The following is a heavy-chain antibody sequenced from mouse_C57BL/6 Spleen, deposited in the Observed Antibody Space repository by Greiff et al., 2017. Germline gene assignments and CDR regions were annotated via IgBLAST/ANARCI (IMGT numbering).Heavy chain of an antibody. V-gene: IGHV1-55*01. CDR1: GYTFTSYW. J-gene: IGHJ2*01. CDR3: ASGIYYGNYGYFDY. Sequence: QVQLQQPGAELVKPGASVKMSCKASGYTFTSYWITWVKQRPGQGLEWIGDIYPGSGSTNYNEKFKSKATLTVDTSSSTAYMQLSSLTSEDSAVYYGASGIYYGNYGYFDYWGQGTTLTVSA. D-gene: IGHD2-1*01. CDR2: IYPGSGST.